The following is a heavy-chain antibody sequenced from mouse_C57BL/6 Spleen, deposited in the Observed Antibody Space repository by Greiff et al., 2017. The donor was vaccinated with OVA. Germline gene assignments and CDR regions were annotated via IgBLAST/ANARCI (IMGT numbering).Heavy chain of an antibody. D-gene: IGHD2-2*01. CDR1: GYTFTSYG. J-gene: IGHJ4*01. Sequence: VQLVESGAELARPGASVKLSCKASGYTFTSYGISWVKQRTGQGLEWIGEIYPRSGNTYYNEKFKGKATLTADKSSSTAYMELRSLTSEDSAVYFCARDYGYDAGYYAMDYWGQGTSVTVSS. CDR2: IYPRSGNT. V-gene: IGHV1-81*01. CDR3: ARDYGYDAGYYAMDY.